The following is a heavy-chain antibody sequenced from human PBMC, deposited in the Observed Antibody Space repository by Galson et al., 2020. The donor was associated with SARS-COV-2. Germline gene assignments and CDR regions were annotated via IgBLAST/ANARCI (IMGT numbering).Heavy chain of an antibody. J-gene: IGHJ5*01. CDR3: ARGGLTQYETSGYTNWFDS. D-gene: IGHD3-22*01. Sequence: QLGESLKISCAASGFTSNIYSIYSMHWVRQAPGKGLEWVAVVSFDGNDAYHADSVKGRFTVSRDNSKNTLYLQMNSLRVEDTAVYYCARGGLTQYETSGYTNWFDSWGQGTLVTVSS. V-gene: IGHV3-30*04. CDR2: VSFDGNDA. CDR1: GFTSNIYS.